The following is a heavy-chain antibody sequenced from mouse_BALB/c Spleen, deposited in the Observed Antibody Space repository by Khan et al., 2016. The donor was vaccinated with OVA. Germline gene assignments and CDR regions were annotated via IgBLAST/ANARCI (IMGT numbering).Heavy chain of an antibody. CDR1: GFTFSDYY. D-gene: IGHD1-1*02. J-gene: IGHJ3*01. CDR3: ASAGYGGFAY. Sequence: EVELVESGGGLVKPGGSLKLSCAASGFTFSDYYMYWVRQTPEKRLEWVATISDGGSYTYYPDSVQGRFTISRDNAKHNLYLQISSLKSEDTAMYYCASAGYGGFAYWGQGTLVTVSA. CDR2: ISDGGSYT. V-gene: IGHV5-4*02.